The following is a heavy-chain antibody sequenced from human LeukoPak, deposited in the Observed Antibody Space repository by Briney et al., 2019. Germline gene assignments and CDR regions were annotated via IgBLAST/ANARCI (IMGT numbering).Heavy chain of an antibody. CDR3: AKLGSPRAY. CDR1: GVSIGTYY. V-gene: IGHV4-59*01. Sequence: PSETLSLTCTVSGVSIGTYYWSWIRQPPGKGLEWIGHIYYFENTDYNPSLESRVTISVDAAKNHFSLKLRSVTPLDTAVYYCAKLGSPRAYWGQGILVTVSS. CDR2: IYYFENT. J-gene: IGHJ4*02. D-gene: IGHD7-27*01.